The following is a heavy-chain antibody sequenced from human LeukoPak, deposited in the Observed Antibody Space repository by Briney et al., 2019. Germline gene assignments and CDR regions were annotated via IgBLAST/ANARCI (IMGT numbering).Heavy chain of an antibody. CDR2: ISYDGSNK. J-gene: IGHJ6*03. CDR1: GFTFSSYA. CDR3: ARDSNWGYYYYYMDV. V-gene: IGHV3-30*04. D-gene: IGHD7-27*01. Sequence: PGGSLRLSCAASGFTFSSYAMHWVRQAPGKGLEWVAVISYDGSNKYYADSMKGRFTISRDNSKNTLYLQMNSLRAEDTAVYYCARDSNWGYYYYYMDVWGKGTTVTVSS.